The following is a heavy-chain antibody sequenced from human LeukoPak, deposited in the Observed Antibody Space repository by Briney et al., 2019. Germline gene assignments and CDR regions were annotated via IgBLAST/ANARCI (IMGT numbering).Heavy chain of an antibody. CDR3: ARRATVTTLSAQYYYYAMDV. J-gene: IGHJ6*02. Sequence: PSETLSLTCTVSGGSISGDHWNWIRQPPGKGLEWIGYIYYSGNTNYNPSLKSRVTISVDTSKNQFSLKLSSVTAADTAVYYCARRATVTTLSAQYYYYAMDVWGQGTTVTVSS. V-gene: IGHV4-59*08. CDR2: IYYSGNT. D-gene: IGHD4-17*01. CDR1: GGSISGDH.